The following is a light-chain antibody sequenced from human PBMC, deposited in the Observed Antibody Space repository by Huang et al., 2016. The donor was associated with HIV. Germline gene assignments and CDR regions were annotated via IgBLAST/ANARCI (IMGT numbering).Light chain of an antibody. CDR3: QQRSKWPLT. V-gene: IGKV3-11*01. J-gene: IGKJ4*01. Sequence: EIVLTQSPATLSLSPGQRVTLSCRASQSVSDFLAWYQQKPGQAPRLLIYDASKRATGIPARFSGSGAGTDFTLTISSPEPEDFAVYYCQQRSKWPLTFGGGTKVESK. CDR2: DAS. CDR1: QSVSDF.